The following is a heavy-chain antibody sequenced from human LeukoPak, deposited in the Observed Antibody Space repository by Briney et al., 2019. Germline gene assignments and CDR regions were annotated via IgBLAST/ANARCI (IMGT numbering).Heavy chain of an antibody. V-gene: IGHV1-18*01. CDR3: ARQGSASYKLDY. D-gene: IGHD3-10*01. J-gene: IGHJ4*02. Sequence: ASVKVSCKASGYTFTSYGISWVRQAPGQGLEWMGWISAYNGNTNYAQKLQGRVTMTTDTSTSTAYMEMNSLRSDDTAVFYCARQGSASYKLDYWGQGALVTVSS. CDR1: GYTFTSYG. CDR2: ISAYNGNT.